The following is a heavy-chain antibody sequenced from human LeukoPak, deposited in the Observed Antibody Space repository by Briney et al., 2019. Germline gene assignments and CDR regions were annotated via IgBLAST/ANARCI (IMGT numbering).Heavy chain of an antibody. CDR3: AGDSYGTDS. CDR1: GGSISNYY. Sequence: SETLSLTCTVSGGSISNYYWSWIRQPPGKGLQWIGYIYYSGNSNYNPSLTSRVTISIDTAKNQFSLKLTSVTAADTAVYYCAGDSYGTDSWGQGTLVPVSS. D-gene: IGHD5-18*01. CDR2: IYYSGNS. J-gene: IGHJ5*01. V-gene: IGHV4-59*01.